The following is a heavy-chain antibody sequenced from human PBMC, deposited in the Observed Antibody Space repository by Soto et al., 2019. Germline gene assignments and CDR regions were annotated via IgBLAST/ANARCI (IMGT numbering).Heavy chain of an antibody. V-gene: IGHV3-23*01. CDR2: ISARGGSS. CDR3: AKGSIEYSASVDN. Sequence: DVHLLESGGGLVQPGGSLRLSCAASGFSFSSYAMVWVRQAPGKGLEWVAVISARGGSSYFADSVKGRFTLSRDNSKNVLSLEMNSLRAEDTAIYFCAKGSIEYSASVDNWGQGTLVVASS. CDR1: GFSFSSYA. D-gene: IGHD5-12*01. J-gene: IGHJ4*02.